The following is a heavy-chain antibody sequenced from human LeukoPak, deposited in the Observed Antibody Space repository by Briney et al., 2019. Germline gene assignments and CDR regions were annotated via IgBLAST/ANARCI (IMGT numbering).Heavy chain of an antibody. CDR2: IIPIFGTA. V-gene: IGHV1-69*13. J-gene: IGHJ4*02. Sequence: SVKVSCKASGYTFTSYGISWVRQAPGQGLEWMGGIIPIFGTANYAQKFQGRVTITADESTSTAYMELSSLRSEDTAVYYCARALRVRYCSGGSCYRSFDYWGQGTLVTVSS. CDR3: ARALRVRYCSGGSCYRSFDY. CDR1: GYTFTSYG. D-gene: IGHD2-15*01.